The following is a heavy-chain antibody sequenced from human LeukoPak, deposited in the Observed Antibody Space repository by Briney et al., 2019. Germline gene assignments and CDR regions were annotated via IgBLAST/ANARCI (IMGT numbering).Heavy chain of an antibody. J-gene: IGHJ5*02. V-gene: IGHV3-9*01. D-gene: IGHD2-2*01. CDR2: ISWNSGSI. Sequence: PGGSLRLSCAASGFTFDDYAMHWVRQAPGKGLEWVSGISWNSGSIGYADSVKGRFTISRDNAKNSLYLQMNSLRAEDTALYYCAKDRTPIVVVPASWGQGTLVTVSS. CDR1: GFTFDDYA. CDR3: AKDRTPIVVVPAS.